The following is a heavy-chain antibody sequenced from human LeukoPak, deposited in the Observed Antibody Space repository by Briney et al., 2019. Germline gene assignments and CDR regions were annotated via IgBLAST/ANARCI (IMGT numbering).Heavy chain of an antibody. D-gene: IGHD6-13*01. Sequence: SETLSLTCTVSGGAISSSSYYWGWIRQPPGKGPEWVGSIYYSGSTYYNPSLKSRVTISVDTSKNQFSLKLSSVTAADTAVYYCARDRVLAAAGTNYYSYGMDVWGQGTTVTVSS. CDR2: IYYSGST. J-gene: IGHJ6*02. CDR3: ARDRVLAAAGTNYYSYGMDV. V-gene: IGHV4-39*07. CDR1: GGAISSSSYY.